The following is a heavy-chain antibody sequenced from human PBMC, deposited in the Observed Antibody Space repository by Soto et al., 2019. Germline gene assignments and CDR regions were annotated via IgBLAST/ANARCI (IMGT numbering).Heavy chain of an antibody. CDR3: AHSHTYYYDSSGYYYRSYYFDY. CDR2: IYWDDDK. V-gene: IGHV2-5*02. Sequence: SGPTLVNPTQTLTLTCTFSGFSLSTNKVGVGWIRQPPGKALEWLALIYWDDDKRYSPSLKSRLTITKDTSKNQVVLTMTNMDPVDTATYYCAHSHTYYYDSSGYYYRSYYFDYWGQGTMVTVSS. D-gene: IGHD3-22*01. CDR1: GFSLSTNKVG. J-gene: IGHJ4*02.